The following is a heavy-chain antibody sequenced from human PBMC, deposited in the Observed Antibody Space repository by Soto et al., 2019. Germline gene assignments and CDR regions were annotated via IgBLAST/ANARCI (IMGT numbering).Heavy chain of an antibody. V-gene: IGHV1-3*01. Sequence: EASVKVSCKASGYTFTSYAMHWVRQAPGQRLEWMGWINAGNGNTKYSQKFQGRVTITRDTSASTAYMELSSLRSEDTAVYYCAREAVPAALDYYHYGMDVWGQGTTVTVSS. D-gene: IGHD2-2*01. J-gene: IGHJ6*02. CDR3: AREAVPAALDYYHYGMDV. CDR1: GYTFTSYA. CDR2: INAGNGNT.